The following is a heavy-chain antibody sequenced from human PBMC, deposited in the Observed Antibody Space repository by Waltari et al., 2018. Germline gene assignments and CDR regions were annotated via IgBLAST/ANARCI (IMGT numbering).Heavy chain of an antibody. V-gene: IGHV4-34*01. J-gene: IGHJ6*02. CDR2: INHSGST. D-gene: IGHD2-21*01. CDR1: GGSFSGYY. Sequence: QVQLQQWGAGLLKPSETLSLTGAASGGSFSGYYWNWTRQPPGKGLEWIGEINHSGSTNYNPSLKSRVTTSVDTSKKQVSLKLSSVTAADTAVYYCARGPHRNRLEVKNNNYGMDVWDQGP. CDR3: ARGPHRNRLEVKNNNYGMDV.